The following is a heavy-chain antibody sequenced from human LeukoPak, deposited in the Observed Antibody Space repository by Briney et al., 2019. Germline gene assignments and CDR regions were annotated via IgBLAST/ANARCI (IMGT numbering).Heavy chain of an antibody. CDR3: ASPIAAAGTLFDY. D-gene: IGHD6-13*01. J-gene: IGHJ4*02. V-gene: IGHV1-69*06. Sequence: GASVKVSCKASGGTFSSYAISWVRQAPGQGPEWMGGIIPIFGTANYAQKFQGRVTITADKSTSTAYMELSSLRSEDTAVYYCASPIAAAGTLFDYWGQGTLVTVSS. CDR1: GGTFSSYA. CDR2: IIPIFGTA.